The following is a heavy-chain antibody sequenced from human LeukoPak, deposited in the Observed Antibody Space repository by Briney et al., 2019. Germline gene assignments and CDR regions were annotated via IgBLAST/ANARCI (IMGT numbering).Heavy chain of an antibody. CDR2: IYNAVTT. J-gene: IGHJ4*02. CDR1: GVSISRFY. V-gene: IGHV4-4*09. Sequence: PSETLSLTCTTSGVSISRFYWSWVRQPPGQGLEWIGNIYNAVTTFFNPSLKSRVTISVDTSKRQFSLQLASVTAADTAVYYCVQTTGWPGFDYWGQGILVTGSS. CDR3: VQTTGWPGFDY. D-gene: IGHD6-19*01.